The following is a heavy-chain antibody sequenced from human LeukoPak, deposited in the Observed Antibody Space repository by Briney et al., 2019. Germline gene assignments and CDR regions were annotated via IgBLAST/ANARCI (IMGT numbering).Heavy chain of an antibody. J-gene: IGHJ4*02. D-gene: IGHD6-19*01. CDR1: GFTFTSYA. Sequence: GGSLRLSCAASGFTFTSYAMSWVRQAPGKGLEWVSAISGCGGSTYYADSVKGRFTISRDNSTNTLYLQMNSLRAEDTAVYYCAKDLDMEYRSGWYGFDYWGQGTLVTVSS. CDR3: AKDLDMEYRSGWYGFDY. CDR2: ISGCGGST. V-gene: IGHV3-23*01.